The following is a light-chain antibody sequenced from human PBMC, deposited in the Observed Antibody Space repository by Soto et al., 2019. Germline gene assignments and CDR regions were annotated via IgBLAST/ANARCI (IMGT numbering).Light chain of an antibody. CDR3: QHYNNWPYT. CDR1: QSDSSN. J-gene: IGKJ2*01. V-gene: IGKV3-15*01. CDR2: GAS. Sequence: EIVMTQSPATLSVSPGERATLSCRASQSDSSNLAWYQQKPGQAPRLLIYGASTRATDLPGRFSGSGSGTEFSLTNSSLQSEDFAVYYCQHYNNWPYTFGQGTKLEIK.